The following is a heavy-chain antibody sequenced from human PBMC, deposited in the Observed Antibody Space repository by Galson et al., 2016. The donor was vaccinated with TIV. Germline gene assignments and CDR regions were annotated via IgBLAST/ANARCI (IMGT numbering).Heavy chain of an antibody. V-gene: IGHV3-21*01. CDR1: GFTFNHYT. CDR3: ARDPARGGVRGVTDY. D-gene: IGHD3-10*01. Sequence: SLRISCADSGFTFNHYTMNWVRQAPGKGLEWVSSISPGSSYIYYADSVKGRFTVSRDNAKNSLYLQMNSLRADDTAVYYCARDPARGGVRGVTDYWGQGALVTVSS. CDR2: ISPGSSYI. J-gene: IGHJ4*02.